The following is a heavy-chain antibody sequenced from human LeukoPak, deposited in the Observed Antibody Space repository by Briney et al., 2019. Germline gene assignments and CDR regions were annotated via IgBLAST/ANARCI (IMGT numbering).Heavy chain of an antibody. D-gene: IGHD1-26*01. Sequence: SVKVSCKASGGTFSCYAISWVRQAPGQGLEWMGGIIPIFGTANYAQKFQGRVTITADESTSTAYMELSSLRSEDTAVYYCARAWGATTDYYYYYMDVWGKGTTVTVS. CDR2: IIPIFGTA. V-gene: IGHV1-69*13. CDR3: ARAWGATTDYYYYYMDV. J-gene: IGHJ6*03. CDR1: GGTFSCYA.